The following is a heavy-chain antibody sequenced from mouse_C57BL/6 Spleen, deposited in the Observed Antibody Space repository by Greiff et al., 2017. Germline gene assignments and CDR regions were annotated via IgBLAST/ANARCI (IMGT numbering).Heavy chain of an antibody. D-gene: IGHD1-1*01. CDR3: AREWDYYGSRGDFDY. J-gene: IGHJ2*01. CDR2: IYPGDGDP. V-gene: IGHV1-80*01. Sequence: VQLQQSGAELVKPGASVKISCKASGYAFSSYWMNWVKQRPGKGLEWIGQIYPGDGDPNYNGKFKGKATLTADKSSSTAYMQLSCLTSEDSAVYVCAREWDYYGSRGDFDYWGQGTTLTVSS. CDR1: GYAFSSYW.